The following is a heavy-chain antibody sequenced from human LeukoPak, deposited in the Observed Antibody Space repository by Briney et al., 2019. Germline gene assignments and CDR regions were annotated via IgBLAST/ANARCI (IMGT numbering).Heavy chain of an antibody. CDR2: IWYDGSNK. CDR3: ARRGGLSSGRGFDH. CDR1: GFTFSSYG. D-gene: IGHD3-16*01. V-gene: IGHV3-33*01. J-gene: IGHJ4*02. Sequence: PGGSLRLSCAASGFTFSSYGMHWVRQAPGKGLEWVAVIWYDGSNKYYADSVKGRFTISRDNSKNTLYLQMNSLRPEDTAVYYCARRGGLSSGRGFDHWGQGTLVTVSS.